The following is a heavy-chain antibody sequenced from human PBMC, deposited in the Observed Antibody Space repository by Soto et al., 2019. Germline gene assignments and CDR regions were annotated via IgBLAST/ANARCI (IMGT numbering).Heavy chain of an antibody. CDR3: ATNYGSGSAHFDY. D-gene: IGHD3-10*01. CDR1: GGTFSSYT. J-gene: IGHJ4*02. Sequence: QVQLVQSGPEVKKPGSSVRVSCTASGGTFSSYTINWVRQVPGQGPEWMGRSIPMLGMSNYAQKFQGRLMMIADKSTNTVYMELSSLRSEDTAIYYCATNYGSGSAHFDYWGQGTLVTVSS. V-gene: IGHV1-69*02. CDR2: SIPMLGMS.